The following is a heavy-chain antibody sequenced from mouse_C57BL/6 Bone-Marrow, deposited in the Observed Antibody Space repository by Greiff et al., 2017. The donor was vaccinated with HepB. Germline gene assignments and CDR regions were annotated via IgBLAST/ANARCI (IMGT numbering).Heavy chain of an antibody. J-gene: IGHJ4*01. V-gene: IGHV1-80*01. Sequence: VQLQQSGAELVKPGASVKISCKASGYAFSSYWMNWVKQRPGKGLEWIGQIYPGDGDTNYNGKFKGKATLTADKSSSTAYMQLSSLTSEDSAVYFGASLWLPRGYAMDHCGQGTSATVSS. CDR2: IYPGDGDT. CDR1: GYAFSSYW. CDR3: ASLWLPRGYAMDH. D-gene: IGHD2-2*01.